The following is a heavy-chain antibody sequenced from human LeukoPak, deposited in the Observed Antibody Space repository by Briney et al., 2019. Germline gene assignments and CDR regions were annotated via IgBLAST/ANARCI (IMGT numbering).Heavy chain of an antibody. V-gene: IGHV3-53*01. J-gene: IGHJ4*02. CDR3: ARVVRYYGSGSYYNDY. CDR1: GFTVSSNY. Sequence: GGSLRLPCAASGFTVSSNYMSWVRQAPGKGLEWVSVIYSGGSTYYADSVKGRFTISRDNSKNTLYLQMNSLRAEDTAVYYCARVVRYYGSGSYYNDYWGQGTLVTVSS. CDR2: IYSGGST. D-gene: IGHD3-10*01.